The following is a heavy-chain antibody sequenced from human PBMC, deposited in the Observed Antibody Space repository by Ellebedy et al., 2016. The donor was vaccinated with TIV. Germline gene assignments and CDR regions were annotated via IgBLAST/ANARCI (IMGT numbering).Heavy chain of an antibody. CDR1: GGSLSPYS. CDR3: ARNGITIFGDTNAFDV. V-gene: IGHV4-59*01. D-gene: IGHD3-3*01. Sequence: MPSETLSLTCTVSGGSLSPYSWSWIRQPPGKGLEWLGYIFHTGSTTYKSSLRSRITISVDTSKNQLSLILTSVTAADTAIYYCARNGITIFGDTNAFDVWGQGTVVTVSS. J-gene: IGHJ3*01. CDR2: IFHTGST.